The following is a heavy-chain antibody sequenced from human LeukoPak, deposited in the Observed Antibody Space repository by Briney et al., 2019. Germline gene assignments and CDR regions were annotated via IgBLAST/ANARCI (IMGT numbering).Heavy chain of an antibody. V-gene: IGHV1-69*05. Sequence: VASVKVSCKASGGTFSSYAISLVRQAPGQGLEWMGGIIPIFGTANYAQKFQGRVTITTDESTSTAYMELSSLRSEDTAVYYCAREAQGSGWYLWVYWGQGTLVTVSS. CDR3: AREAQGSGWYLWVY. D-gene: IGHD6-19*01. CDR1: GGTFSSYA. CDR2: IIPIFGTA. J-gene: IGHJ4*02.